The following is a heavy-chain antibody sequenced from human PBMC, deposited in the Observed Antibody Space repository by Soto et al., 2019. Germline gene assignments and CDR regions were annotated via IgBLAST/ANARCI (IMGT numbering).Heavy chain of an antibody. CDR1: GYSFTSYW. CDR2: IYPGDSDT. V-gene: IGHV5-51*01. CDR3: ARSGSSWYNWFGP. J-gene: IGHJ5*02. D-gene: IGHD6-13*01. Sequence: SLKISCKGSGYSFTSYWIAWVRQMPGKGLEWMGVIYPGDSDTRYSPSFQGQVTFSADKSISTAYLQWSSLKASDTAMYYCARSGSSWYNWFGPWGQGTLVTVSS.